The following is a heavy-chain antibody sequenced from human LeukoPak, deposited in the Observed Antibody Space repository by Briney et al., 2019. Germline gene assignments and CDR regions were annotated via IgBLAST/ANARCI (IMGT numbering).Heavy chain of an antibody. CDR2: IIPIFGPA. CDR1: GGTFISYA. D-gene: IGHD3-22*01. CDR3: ATSLPYGYYDSGGSNWFDP. Sequence: GASVKVSCKASGGTFISYAISWVGQATGQGLEWMGGIIPIFGPADYAQKFQGRVTITADESTSTAYLELSSLRSEDTAVYYCATSLPYGYYDSGGSNWFDPWGQGTLVTVSS. J-gene: IGHJ5*02. V-gene: IGHV1-69*13.